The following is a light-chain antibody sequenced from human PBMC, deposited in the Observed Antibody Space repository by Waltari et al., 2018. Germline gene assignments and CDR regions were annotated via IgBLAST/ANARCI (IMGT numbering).Light chain of an antibody. J-gene: IGLJ2*01. Sequence: QSALTQPASVSGSPGQSISISCTGSSTDLGSSTLVSWYQHHPDKAPKPLIYEAPGRPSGISHRLSGSKSGNTASLTISTLQAEDEADYYCFSYADGRSLVFGGGTKVTVL. CDR2: EAP. CDR1: STDLGSSTL. CDR3: FSYADGRSLV. V-gene: IGLV2-23*01.